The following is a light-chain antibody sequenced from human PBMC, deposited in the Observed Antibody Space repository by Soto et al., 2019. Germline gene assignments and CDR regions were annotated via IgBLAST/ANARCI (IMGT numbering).Light chain of an antibody. CDR3: QQYGTSPLLT. Sequence: IVLTQSPGTLSLSPGERATLSCRASQRVSSSYLAWYQQKPGQAPRLLIYGASSRATGIPDRFSGTGSGTDFTLTISRLEPEDSAVYYCQQYGTSPLLTFGGGTKVEIK. J-gene: IGKJ4*01. CDR1: QRVSSSY. CDR2: GAS. V-gene: IGKV3-20*01.